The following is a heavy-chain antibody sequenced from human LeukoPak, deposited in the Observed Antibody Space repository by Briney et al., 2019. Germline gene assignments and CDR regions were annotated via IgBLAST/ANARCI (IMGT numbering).Heavy chain of an antibody. CDR2: ISSSISYI. CDR3: VVQAGLTYYDISFDS. V-gene: IGHV3-21*04. J-gene: IGHJ5*01. Sequence: GGSLRLSCAASGFTFSSYSMNWVRQAPGKGLEWVSYISSSISYIYYADSVKGRFTISRDNAKNSLYLQMNSLTAEDTAVYYCVVQAGLTYYDISFDSWGQGTLVTVSS. D-gene: IGHD3-9*01. CDR1: GFTFSSYS.